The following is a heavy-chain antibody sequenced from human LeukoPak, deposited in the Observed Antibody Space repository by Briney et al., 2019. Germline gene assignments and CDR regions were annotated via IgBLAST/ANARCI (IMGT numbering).Heavy chain of an antibody. CDR1: GYSISSGYY. J-gene: IGHJ4*02. Sequence: PSETLSLTCTVSGYSISSGYYCGWIRQPPGKGLKWIGSSYHSGSTYYNPSLKSRVTISVDTSKNQFSLKLSSVTAADTAVYYCARVMGFWSGYSNFDHWGQGTLVTVSS. CDR3: ARVMGFWSGYSNFDH. D-gene: IGHD3-3*01. V-gene: IGHV4-38-2*02. CDR2: SYHSGST.